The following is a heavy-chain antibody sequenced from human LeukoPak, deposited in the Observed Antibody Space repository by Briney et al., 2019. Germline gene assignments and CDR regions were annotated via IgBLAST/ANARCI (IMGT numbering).Heavy chain of an antibody. J-gene: IGHJ4*02. CDR1: GGSINSYY. CDR2: IYASGST. CDR3: ARASYSYDINGWVPFDY. Sequence: SETLSLTCTVSGGSINSYYWSWLRQPAERGLEWIGGIYASGSTTYNPSLRSRVAISMDTSKNQFSLRLTSVTAAETAVYYCARASYSYDINGWVPFDYWGQGTLVTVSS. V-gene: IGHV4-4*07. D-gene: IGHD3-22*01.